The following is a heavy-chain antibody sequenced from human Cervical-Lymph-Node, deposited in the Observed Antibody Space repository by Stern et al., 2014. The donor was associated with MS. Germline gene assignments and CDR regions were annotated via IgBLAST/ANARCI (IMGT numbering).Heavy chain of an antibody. V-gene: IGHV1-69*12. Sequence: QVQLVESGAEVKKPGSSVKVSCKASGYTFNTYAISWVRQAPGQGLEWMGVVMTVFGSASCAQNFQGRVTITADESTRTAYMELSSQRSEDTAVYYCARVHDTYGFGMDVWGQGTTVTVSS. J-gene: IGHJ6*02. CDR2: VMTVFGSA. CDR1: GYTFNTYA. D-gene: IGHD4-17*01. CDR3: ARVHDTYGFGMDV.